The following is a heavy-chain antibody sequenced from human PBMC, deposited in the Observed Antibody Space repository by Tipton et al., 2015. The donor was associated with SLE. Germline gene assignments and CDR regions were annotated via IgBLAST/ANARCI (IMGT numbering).Heavy chain of an antibody. J-gene: IGHJ6*02. CDR2: IYSSENT. Sequence: TLSLTCTVSGGSISHRDDYWGWIRQPPGKGLEWIGNIYSSENTYYNPSLKSRVAISVDTSKNQFPLRLSSVTAADTAVYYCARDLRFLEWFHYYYYGMDVWGQGTTVTVSS. CDR1: GGSISHRDDY. D-gene: IGHD3-3*01. V-gene: IGHV4-39*06. CDR3: ARDLRFLEWFHYYYYGMDV.